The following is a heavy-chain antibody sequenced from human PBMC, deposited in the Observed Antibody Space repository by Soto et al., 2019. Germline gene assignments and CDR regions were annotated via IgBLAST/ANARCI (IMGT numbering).Heavy chain of an antibody. CDR3: ARDRVLLWFGETPPHYYYMDV. CDR1: GYTFTSYY. J-gene: IGHJ6*03. Sequence: ASVKVSCKASGYTFTSYYMHWVRQAPGQGLEWMGIINPSGGSTSYAQKFQGRVTMTRDTSTSTVYMELSSLRSEDTAVYFCARDRVLLWFGETPPHYYYMDVWGKGTTVTVSS. D-gene: IGHD3-10*01. V-gene: IGHV1-46*03. CDR2: INPSGGST.